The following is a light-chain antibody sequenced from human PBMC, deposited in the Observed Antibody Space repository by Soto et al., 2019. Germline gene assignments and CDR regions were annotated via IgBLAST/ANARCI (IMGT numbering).Light chain of an antibody. V-gene: IGLV2-8*01. CDR3: SSYAGSDNLVV. J-gene: IGLJ2*01. CDR2: EVI. Sequence: QSALTQPPSASGSPEQSVTISCTGTSSDVGGYNYVSWYQQHPGKAPKLMIYEVIKRPSGVPDRFSGSKSGNTASLTVSGLQTEDEADYYCSSYAGSDNLVVFGGGTQLTVL. CDR1: SSDVGGYNY.